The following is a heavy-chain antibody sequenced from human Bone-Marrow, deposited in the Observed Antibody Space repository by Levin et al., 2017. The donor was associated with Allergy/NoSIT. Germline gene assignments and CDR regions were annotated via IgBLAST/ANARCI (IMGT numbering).Heavy chain of an antibody. V-gene: IGHV3-21*01. CDR2: ISSSSSYI. J-gene: IGHJ4*02. CDR3: ARVAVPYYDFWSGYYPSPR. D-gene: IGHD3-3*01. Sequence: PGGSLRLSCAASGFTFSSYSMNWVRQAPGKGLEWVSSISSSSSYIYYADSVKGRFTISRDNAKNSLYLQMNSLRAEDTAVYYCARVAVPYYDFWSGYYPSPRGGQGTLVTVSS. CDR1: GFTFSSYS.